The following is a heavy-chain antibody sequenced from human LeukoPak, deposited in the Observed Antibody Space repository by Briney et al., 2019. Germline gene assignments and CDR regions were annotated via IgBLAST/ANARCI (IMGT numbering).Heavy chain of an antibody. V-gene: IGHV1-8*01. Sequence: ASVKVSCKASGYTFTSYDINWVRQATGQGLEWIGWMNPNSGNTGYAQKFQGRVTMTRNTSISTAYMELSSLRSEDTAVYYCARGAYCTNGVCYTDYFDYWGQGTLVTVSS. CDR2: MNPNSGNT. CDR1: GYTFTSYD. J-gene: IGHJ4*02. CDR3: ARGAYCTNGVCYTDYFDY. D-gene: IGHD2-8*01.